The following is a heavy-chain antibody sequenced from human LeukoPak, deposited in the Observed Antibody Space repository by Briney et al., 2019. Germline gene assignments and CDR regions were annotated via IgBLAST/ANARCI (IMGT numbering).Heavy chain of an antibody. CDR1: GGSISSSSYY. V-gene: IGHV4-39*07. CDR3: ARGRPIYFYSSSSHYFDY. J-gene: IGHJ4*02. Sequence: SETLSLTCTVSGGSISSSSYYWSWIRQPPGKGLEWIGEINHSGSTNYNPSLKSRVTISVDTSKNQFSLKLSSVTAADTAVYYCARGRPIYFYSSSSHYFDYWGQGTLVTVSS. CDR2: INHSGST. D-gene: IGHD6-6*01.